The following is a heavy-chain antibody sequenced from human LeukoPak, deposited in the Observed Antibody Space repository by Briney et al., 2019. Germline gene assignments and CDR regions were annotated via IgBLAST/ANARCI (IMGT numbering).Heavy chain of an antibody. CDR2: INPYGTEK. Sequence: GVSLRLSCAASGLTFTDFWMNWVRLAPGRGLEWLANINPYGTEKYYVDSVKGRFAISRDNAKNEVYLEMNSLRAEDTGVYYCSGRDSSRSPRAYWGQGALVSVSS. J-gene: IGHJ4*02. V-gene: IGHV3-7*01. CDR3: SGRDSSRSPRAY. D-gene: IGHD2-2*01. CDR1: GLTFTDFW.